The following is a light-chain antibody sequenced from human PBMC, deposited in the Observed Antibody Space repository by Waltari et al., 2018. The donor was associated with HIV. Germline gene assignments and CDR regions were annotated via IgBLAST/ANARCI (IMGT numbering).Light chain of an antibody. CDR3: QQHNTDPLT. CDR2: GAA. CDR1: QGIRNY. V-gene: IGKV1-9*01. Sequence: DILLTQSPHFLSASVGDRVTISCRASQGIRNYFAWVQQKTGRAPKLLIFGAATLQSGVPSRFSGGGSGTQFTLTINNLQPEDFATYYCQQHNTDPLTCGPGT. J-gene: IGKJ3*01.